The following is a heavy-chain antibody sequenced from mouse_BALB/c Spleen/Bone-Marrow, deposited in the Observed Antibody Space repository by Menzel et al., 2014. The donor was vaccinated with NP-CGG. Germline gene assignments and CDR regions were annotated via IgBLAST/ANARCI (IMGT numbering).Heavy chain of an antibody. Sequence: EVKLVESGGGLVQPGGSRKLSCAASGFTFSSFGMHWVRQAPEKGLEWVAYISSGSSTIYYADTVKGRFTISRDNPKNTLFLQMTSLRSEDTAMYYCARVYFDYWGQGTTLTVSS. J-gene: IGHJ2*01. CDR3: ARVYFDY. V-gene: IGHV5-17*02. CDR1: GFTFSSFG. CDR2: ISSGSSTI.